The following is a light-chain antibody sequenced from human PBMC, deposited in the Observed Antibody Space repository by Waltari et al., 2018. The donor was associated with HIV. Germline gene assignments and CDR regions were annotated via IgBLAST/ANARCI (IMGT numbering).Light chain of an antibody. CDR1: QGIHTY. J-gene: IGKJ4*01. CDR2: SAS. Sequence: DIQLTPSPSFLSASVGDRVTITGRASQGIHTYLAWYQQRPGNAPQPLMYSASTWHREAPSTFSGSCSGTVYTLTIITLQPEDGATCYGQQLYRFPVTFGGGTKVG. V-gene: IGKV1-9*01. CDR3: QQLYRFPVT.